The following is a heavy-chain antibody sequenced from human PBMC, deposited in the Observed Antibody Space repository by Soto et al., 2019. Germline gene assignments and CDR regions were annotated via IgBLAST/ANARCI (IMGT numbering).Heavy chain of an antibody. Sequence: EVQLVESGGGLVQPGESLRLCCAASGFTFSSYWMHWVRQAPGKGLVWVSRINSDGSSTSYEGSVKGRVTISRDNAKNTLYLQMNSLRAEDTAVYYCVRTSLVVAAATREDYWGQGNLVTVSS. V-gene: IGHV3-74*01. CDR1: GFTFSSYW. D-gene: IGHD2-15*01. J-gene: IGHJ4*02. CDR2: INSDGSST. CDR3: VRTSLVVAAATREDY.